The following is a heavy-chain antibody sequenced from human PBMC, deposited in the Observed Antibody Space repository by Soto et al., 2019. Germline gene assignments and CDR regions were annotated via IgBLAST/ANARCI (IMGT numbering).Heavy chain of an antibody. CDR3: ASYGFGETYYYGMDV. Sequence: QVQLLQSGAEVKKPGSSVKFSCKASGGTFSSYAINWVRQAPGQGLEWLGGIIPIFGTADNAQKFQGRVTITADESTSTTYMELSSLRSEDTAVSSCASYGFGETYYYGMDVWGQGTAVTVS. V-gene: IGHV1-69*12. CDR2: IIPIFGTA. CDR1: GGTFSSYA. J-gene: IGHJ6*02. D-gene: IGHD3-10*01.